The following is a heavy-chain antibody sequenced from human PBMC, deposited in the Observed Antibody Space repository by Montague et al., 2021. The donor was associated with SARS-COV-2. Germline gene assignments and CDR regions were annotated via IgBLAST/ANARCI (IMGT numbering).Heavy chain of an antibody. J-gene: IGHJ5*02. CDR1: GFTFSSYA. Sequence: SLRLSFSASGFTFSSYAMHWVRQAPGKGLEWVAVISYDGSNKYYADSVKGRFTISRDNSKNTLYLQMNSLRAEDTAVYYCARDGREGLLWFGELLFGWFDPGGQGTLVTGSS. D-gene: IGHD3-10*01. V-gene: IGHV3-30*04. CDR3: ARDGREGLLWFGELLFGWFDP. CDR2: ISYDGSNK.